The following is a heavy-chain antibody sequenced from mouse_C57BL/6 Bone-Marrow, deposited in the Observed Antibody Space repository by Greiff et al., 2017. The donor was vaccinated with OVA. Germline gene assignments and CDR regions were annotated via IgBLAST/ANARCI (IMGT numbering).Heavy chain of an antibody. CDR2: IYPRSGNT. CDR3: ARGIDWYFDV. Sequence: QVQLQQSGAELARPGASVKLSCKASGYTFTSYGISWVKQSTGQGLEWIGEIYPRSGNTYYTEKFKGKATLTADKSSSTAYMDLRSLTSADSAVYFCARGIDWYFDVWGTGTTVTVSS. CDR1: GYTFTSYG. J-gene: IGHJ1*03. V-gene: IGHV1-81*01.